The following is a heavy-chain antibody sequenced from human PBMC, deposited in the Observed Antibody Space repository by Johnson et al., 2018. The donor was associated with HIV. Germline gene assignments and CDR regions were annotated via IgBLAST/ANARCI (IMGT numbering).Heavy chain of an antibody. CDR2: IKEDGSEK. Sequence: VQLVESGGGVVQPGRSLRLSCAASGFTFSSYAMHWVRQAPGKGLEWVANIKEDGSEKYYVDSVKGRFTISRDNAKNSLYLQMKSLRAEDTAVYYCARSDITLVRGLLGLRWAMWG. CDR1: GFTFSSYA. J-gene: IGHJ1*01. V-gene: IGHV3-7*01. D-gene: IGHD3-10*01. CDR3: ARSDITLVRGLLGLRWAM.